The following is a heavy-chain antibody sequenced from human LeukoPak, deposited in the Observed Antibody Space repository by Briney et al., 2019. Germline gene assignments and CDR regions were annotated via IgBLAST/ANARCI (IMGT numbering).Heavy chain of an antibody. CDR3: ARLFEQPLTTLVY. CDR2: IYYCEIP. V-gene: IGHV4-39*01. CDR1: GGSISGSSYY. D-gene: IGHD6-13*01. J-gene: IGHJ4*02. Sequence: SSETLSLPCTVSGGSISGSSYYWGWIRQPPGKGLEWFESIYYCEIPHYHPSLKIRHPISVYPYNTQSSLKLSSGPAADTAVYYCARLFEQPLTTLVYWGQGPPVPVSS.